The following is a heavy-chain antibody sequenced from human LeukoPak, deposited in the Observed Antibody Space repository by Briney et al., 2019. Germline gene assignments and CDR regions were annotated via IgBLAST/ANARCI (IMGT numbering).Heavy chain of an antibody. CDR2: IYPGDSNT. V-gene: IGHV5-51*01. J-gene: IGHJ3*01. D-gene: IGHD1-14*01. CDR1: GYSFTNYW. Sequence: GESLKISCRGSGYSFTNYWIGWVRQMPGKGLEWMGVIYPGDSNTRHSPSLQGQVTISADKSINTAYLQWSSLKASDTAMYYCARRRTRPEAFEVWGQGTMVTVSS. CDR3: ARRRTRPEAFEV.